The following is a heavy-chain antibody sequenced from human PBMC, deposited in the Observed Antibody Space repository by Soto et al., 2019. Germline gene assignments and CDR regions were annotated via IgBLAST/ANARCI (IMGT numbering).Heavy chain of an antibody. CDR1: GGTLSSYA. CDR2: IIPIFGTA. CDR3: AREGSTYYYGSGSYPNWFDP. Sequence: SVKVSCKASGGTLSSYAISWVRQAPGQGLEWMGGIIPIFGTANYAQKFQGRVTITADESTSTAYMELSSLRSEDTAVHYCAREGSTYYYGSGSYPNWFDPWGQGTLVTVSS. D-gene: IGHD3-10*01. V-gene: IGHV1-69*13. J-gene: IGHJ5*02.